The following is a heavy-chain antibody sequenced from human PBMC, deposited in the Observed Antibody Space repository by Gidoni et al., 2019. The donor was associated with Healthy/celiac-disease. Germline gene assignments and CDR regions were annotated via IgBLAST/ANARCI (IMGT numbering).Heavy chain of an antibody. V-gene: IGHV3-23*01. CDR2: ISGSGGST. CDR3: AKDLAGSGSLLADV. J-gene: IGHJ6*04. Sequence: EVQLLESGGGLVQPGGSLRLSCAASGFTFSSYALSWVRQAPGKGLEWVSAISGSGGSTYYADSVKGRFTISRDNSKNTLYLQMNSLRAEDTAVYYCAKDLAGSGSLLADVWGKGTTVTVSS. D-gene: IGHD3-10*01. CDR1: GFTFSSYA.